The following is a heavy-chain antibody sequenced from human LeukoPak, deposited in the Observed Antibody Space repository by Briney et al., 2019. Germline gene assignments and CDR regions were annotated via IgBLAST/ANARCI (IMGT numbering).Heavy chain of an antibody. CDR3: ARAFWGSGIDY. D-gene: IGHD3-16*01. V-gene: IGHV4-59*01. CDR2: IHFSGST. CDR1: GGSISSYY. Sequence: VEPSETLSLTCNVSGGSISSYYWSWIRQPPGKGLEWIGYIHFSGSTSYNPSLESRVTISVDTSKNQFSLKLRSVTAADTAVYYCARAFWGSGIDYWGQGTLVTVSS. J-gene: IGHJ4*02.